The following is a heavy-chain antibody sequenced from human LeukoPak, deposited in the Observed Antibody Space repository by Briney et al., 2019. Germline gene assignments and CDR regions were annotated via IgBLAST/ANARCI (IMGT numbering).Heavy chain of an antibody. J-gene: IGHJ4*02. CDR3: AKSKSVTGTTPCFDY. V-gene: IGHV3-30*18. D-gene: IGHD1-20*01. CDR2: ISYDGSNK. CDR1: GFTFSSYG. Sequence: PGRSLRLSCAASGFTFSSYGMHWVRQAPGKGLEWVAVISYDGSNKYYADSVKGRFTISRDNSKNTLYLQMNSLRAEDTAVYYCAKSKSVTGTTPCFDYWGQGTLVTVSS.